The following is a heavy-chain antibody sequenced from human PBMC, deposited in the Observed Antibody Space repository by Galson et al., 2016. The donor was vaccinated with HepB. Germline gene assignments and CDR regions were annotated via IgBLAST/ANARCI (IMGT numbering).Heavy chain of an antibody. CDR1: GDSISSYF. CDR2: IYTSGST. J-gene: IGHJ4*02. CDR3: ARDVYSYGYRNYFGY. Sequence: LSLTCTVSGDSISSYFWSWIRQPAGKGLEWIGHIYTSGSTNYNPSLKSRVTMSVDTSKNQFSLKLSSVTAADTAVYYCARDVYSYGYRNYFGYWGQGTLVTVSS. D-gene: IGHD5-18*01. V-gene: IGHV4-4*07.